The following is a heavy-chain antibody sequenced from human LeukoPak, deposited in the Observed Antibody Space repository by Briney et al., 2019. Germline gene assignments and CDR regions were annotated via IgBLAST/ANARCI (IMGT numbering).Heavy chain of an antibody. J-gene: IGHJ4*02. D-gene: IGHD1-20*01. V-gene: IGHV4-30-4*07. CDR3: VRGMTYSS. Sequence: SETLSLTCAVSGASISSDASSWSWIRQAPGGGLEWLAYMYNSGSTYYNPSVQSRVTISLDTSKNQLSLRLRSVTAADTAVYFCVRGMTYSSWGQGTLVTVSS. CDR2: MYNSGST. CDR1: GASISSDASS.